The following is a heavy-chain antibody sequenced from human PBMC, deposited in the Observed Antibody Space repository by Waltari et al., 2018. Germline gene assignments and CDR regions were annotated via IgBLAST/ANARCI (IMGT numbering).Heavy chain of an antibody. CDR1: GGSISSSSYY. D-gene: IGHD6-13*01. V-gene: IGHV4-39*07. J-gene: IGHJ4*02. CDR2: IYYSGRT. Sequence: QLQLQESGPGLVKPSETLSLTSPVSGGSISSSSYYWGWLRQPTGKGRDWIGSIYYSGRTYYNPSLKSRVTISVDTSKNQFSLKLSAVTAADTAVYYCARDASSSWSFWGQGTLVTVSS. CDR3: ARDASSSWSF.